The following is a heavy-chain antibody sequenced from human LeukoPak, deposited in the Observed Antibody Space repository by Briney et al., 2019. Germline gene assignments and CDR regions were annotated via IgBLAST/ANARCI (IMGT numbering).Heavy chain of an antibody. Sequence: PSQTLSLTCSVSGGIIIVAPYYWSWVRQHPGKGLEWIVYTYYSGNTYYNPSLKSRTTLSMDTSKNQFSLNLISVTAADTSVYFCARVVGSASWFDSWGQGTLVTVSS. CDR1: GGIIIVAPYY. CDR2: TYYSGNT. D-gene: IGHD1-26*01. CDR3: ARVVGSASWFDS. J-gene: IGHJ5*01. V-gene: IGHV4-31*03.